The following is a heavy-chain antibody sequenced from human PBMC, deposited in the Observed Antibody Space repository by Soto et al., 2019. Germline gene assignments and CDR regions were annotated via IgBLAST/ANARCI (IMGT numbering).Heavy chain of an antibody. J-gene: IGHJ4*02. CDR1: GYPFTTYY. CDR2: IDPRSGGT. CDR3: ATDDYGICTY. D-gene: IGHD3-10*01. Sequence: HVQLVQSGTEVKKPGASVRVSCMVSGYPFTTYYIHWVRQAPGQGLEWMGWIDPRSGGTVYEQKFQGRVTMTRDTSISTVYMDLSGLTSDDTALYYCATDDYGICTYWGQGSLVTVYS. V-gene: IGHV1-2*02.